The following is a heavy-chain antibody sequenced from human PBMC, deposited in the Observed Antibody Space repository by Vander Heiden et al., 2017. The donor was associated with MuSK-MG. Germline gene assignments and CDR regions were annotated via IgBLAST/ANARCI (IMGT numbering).Heavy chain of an antibody. CDR2: ISGSGGST. CDR3: AKATDYYDSSGYYYVLDY. Sequence: EVQLLESGGGLVQPGGSLRLSCAASGFTFSSYAMSWVRQAPGKGLEWVSAISGSGGSTYYADSVKGRFTISRDNSKNTLYLQMNSLRAEDTAVYYCAKATDYYDSSGYYYVLDYWGQGTLVTVSS. J-gene: IGHJ4*02. D-gene: IGHD3-22*01. V-gene: IGHV3-23*01. CDR1: GFTFSSYA.